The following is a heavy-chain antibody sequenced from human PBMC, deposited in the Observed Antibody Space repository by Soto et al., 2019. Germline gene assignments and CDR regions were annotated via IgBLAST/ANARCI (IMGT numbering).Heavy chain of an antibody. V-gene: IGHV1-69*01. Sequence: QVQLVQSGAEVKKPGSSVKVSCKTSGVSFNNNGIGWVRQAPGHGLEWMGGVSPPFRTSNYARKFQGRISITADASTGTVNMELRCLTSEDTAQYYCARVLYYGSGSYSPYGMDVWGLGTTVTVSS. CDR1: GVSFNNNG. CDR2: VSPPFRTS. D-gene: IGHD3-10*01. J-gene: IGHJ6*02. CDR3: ARVLYYGSGSYSPYGMDV.